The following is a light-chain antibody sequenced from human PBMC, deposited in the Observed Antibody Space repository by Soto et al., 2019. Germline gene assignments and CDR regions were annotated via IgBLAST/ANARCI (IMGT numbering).Light chain of an antibody. CDR3: SSYTNSNTWV. CDR2: EVS. V-gene: IGLV2-14*01. J-gene: IGLJ3*02. CDR1: SGDVGGYNY. Sequence: QSVLTQPASVSGSPGQSITISCTGTSGDVGGYNYVSWYQQHPGKAPKLMIYEVSNRPSGVSNRFSGSKSGNTASLTISGLQAEDEADYHCSSYTNSNTWVFGGGTKVTVL.